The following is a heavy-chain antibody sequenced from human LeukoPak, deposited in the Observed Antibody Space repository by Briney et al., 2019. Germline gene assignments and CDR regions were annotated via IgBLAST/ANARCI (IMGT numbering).Heavy chain of an antibody. D-gene: IGHD3-10*01. V-gene: IGHV4-39*01. CDR2: MYYSGST. J-gene: IGHJ4*02. CDR3: ARLSGSPWY. CDR1: GGSISSSSYY. Sequence: SETLSLTCSVSGGSISSSSYYGGWIRQPPGKGLEWIGSMYYSGSTYYNPSLKSRVTISVDTSKNQFSLKLSSVTAADTAVYFCARLSGSPWYWGQGTLVTVSS.